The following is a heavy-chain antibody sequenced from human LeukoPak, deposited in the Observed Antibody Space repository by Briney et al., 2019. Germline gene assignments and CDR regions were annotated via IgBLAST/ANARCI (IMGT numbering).Heavy chain of an antibody. D-gene: IGHD2-21*02. V-gene: IGHV1-2*02. CDR1: AYTFTGYY. CDR3: ARRVVLTAYDY. CDR2: INPNSGGT. J-gene: IGHJ4*02. Sequence: ASVKVSCKASAYTFTGYYMHWVRQAPGQGLEWMGWINPNSGGTKYAQKFQGRVTMTRDTSISTAYMEVSRLTSDDTAVYYCARRVVLTAYDYWGQGTLVTVSS.